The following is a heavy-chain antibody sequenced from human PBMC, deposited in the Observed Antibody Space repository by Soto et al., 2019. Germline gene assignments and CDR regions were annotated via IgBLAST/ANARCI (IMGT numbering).Heavy chain of an antibody. J-gene: IGHJ4*02. V-gene: IGHV4-31*03. Sequence: QVQLQESGPGLMKPSQTLSLTCTVSGGSISSGGYYWSWIRQHPGKGLEWIGYIYYSGSTYYNPSLKSRVTISVDTSKNQFSLKLSSVTAADTAVYYCARILIAAAGTIDYWGQGTLVTVSS. D-gene: IGHD6-13*01. CDR3: ARILIAAAGTIDY. CDR2: IYYSGST. CDR1: GGSISSGGYY.